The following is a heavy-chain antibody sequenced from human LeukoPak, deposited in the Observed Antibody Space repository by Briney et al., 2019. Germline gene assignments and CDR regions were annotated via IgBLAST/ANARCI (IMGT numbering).Heavy chain of an antibody. Sequence: GGSLRLSCAASGFTFSSYGMHWVRQAPGKGLEWVAVISYDGSNKYYADSVNGRFTISRDNSKNTLYLQMNSLRAEDTAVYYCAKMGARLYYYYYGMDVWGQGTTVTVSS. D-gene: IGHD1-26*01. J-gene: IGHJ6*02. CDR2: ISYDGSNK. CDR3: AKMGARLYYYYYGMDV. V-gene: IGHV3-30*18. CDR1: GFTFSSYG.